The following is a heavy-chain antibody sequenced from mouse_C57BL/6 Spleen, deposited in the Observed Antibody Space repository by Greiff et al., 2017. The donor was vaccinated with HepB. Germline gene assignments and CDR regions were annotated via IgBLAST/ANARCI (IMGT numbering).Heavy chain of an antibody. D-gene: IGHD1-1*01. V-gene: IGHV1-64*01. CDR2: IHPNSGST. CDR1: GYTFNSYW. CDR3: ARDHYGSGDD. Sequence: VQLQQPGAELVKPGASVKLSCKASGYTFNSYWMHWVKQRPGQGLEWIGMIHPNSGSTNYNEKFKSKATLTVDKSSCTAYMQLSSLTSEDSAVYYCARDHYGSGDDWGQGTTLTVSS. J-gene: IGHJ2*01.